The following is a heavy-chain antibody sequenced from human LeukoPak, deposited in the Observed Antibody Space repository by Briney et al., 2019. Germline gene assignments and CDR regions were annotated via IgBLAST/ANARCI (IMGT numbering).Heavy chain of an antibody. CDR3: ANSFGYSPP. V-gene: IGHV3-23*01. D-gene: IGHD2-21*01. J-gene: IGHJ5*01. Sequence: GGSLRLSCAASGFTFTDSDMIWVRQTPGQGLEWVSGITGSGRTTFYADSVKGRFAISRDNSKNTVSLQMNSLRGEDTAIYYCANSFGYSPPWGQGTLVTVSS. CDR2: ITGSGRTT. CDR1: GFTFTDSD.